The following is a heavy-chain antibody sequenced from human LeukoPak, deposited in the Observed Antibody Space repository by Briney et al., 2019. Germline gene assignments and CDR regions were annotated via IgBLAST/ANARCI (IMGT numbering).Heavy chain of an antibody. CDR1: RFTFSSYG. J-gene: IGHJ5*02. CDR3: AKDQGEYYDILTGPPAFDP. CDR2: ISYDGSNK. D-gene: IGHD3-9*01. Sequence: GGSLRLSCAASRFTFSSYGMHWVRRAPGKGLEWVAVISYDGSNKYYADSVKGRFTISRDNSKNTLYLQNSLRAEDTAVYYCAKDQGEYYDILTGPPAFDPWGQGTLVTVSS. V-gene: IGHV3-30*18.